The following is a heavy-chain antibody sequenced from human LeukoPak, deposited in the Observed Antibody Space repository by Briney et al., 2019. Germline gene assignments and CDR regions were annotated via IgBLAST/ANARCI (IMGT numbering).Heavy chain of an antibody. CDR2: ISGTGSSI. CDR1: VFILNAYY. Sequence: GAPERLLCAASVFILNAYYMMWPREPQGEVQEGFSYISGTGSSIYYAYSVKGRFTISRENAKKSLSLQMNSLRAEDTAVYYCAREGEGYNMRGPSHWGQGTLVTV. J-gene: IGHJ1*01. V-gene: IGHV3-11*04. CDR3: AREGEGYNMRGPSH. D-gene: IGHD5-24*01.